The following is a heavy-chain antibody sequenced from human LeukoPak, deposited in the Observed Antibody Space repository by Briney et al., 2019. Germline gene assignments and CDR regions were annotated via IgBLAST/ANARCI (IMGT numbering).Heavy chain of an antibody. V-gene: IGHV3-9*01. CDR3: VKERSRTGYFDY. CDR2: ISWNSGSI. Sequence: GRSLRLSCAVSGFTFEDYAMHWVRQAPGKGLDWVAAISWNSGSINYADSVKGRFTISRDNAKNSLYLQMNSLRAEDTAFYYCVKERSRTGYFDYWGQGTLVAVSS. J-gene: IGHJ4*02. CDR1: GFTFEDYA. D-gene: IGHD2-2*01.